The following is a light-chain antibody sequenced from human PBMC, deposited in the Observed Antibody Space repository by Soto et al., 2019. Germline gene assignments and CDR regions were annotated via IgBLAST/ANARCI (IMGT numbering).Light chain of an antibody. V-gene: IGKV3-11*01. CDR3: QERSNWPRGT. CDR1: QTLSND. Sequence: EIVLTQSPATLSLSPGERATLSCRASQTLSNDFAWYQLKLGQAPRLLIYGASKRAPGIPARFSGWGSGTDFTLTISSLEPEDFAVYYCQERSNWPRGTFGGGTKVEIK. CDR2: GAS. J-gene: IGKJ4*01.